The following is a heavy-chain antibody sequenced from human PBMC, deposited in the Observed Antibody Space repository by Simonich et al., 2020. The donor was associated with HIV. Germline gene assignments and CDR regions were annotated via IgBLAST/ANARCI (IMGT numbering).Heavy chain of an antibody. CDR1: GSTFTTYT. CDR3: ARDGRYYGMDV. Sequence: QVQLVQSGSELKMPGASVKVSCKASGSTFTTYTMNWVLQAPGQGLEWMGLINTNTGNPTYAQGFTGRFVFSLDTSVSTSYLQISSLKAEDTAVYYCARDGRYYGMDVWGQGTTVTVSS. J-gene: IGHJ6*02. V-gene: IGHV7-4-1*02. CDR2: INTNTGNP.